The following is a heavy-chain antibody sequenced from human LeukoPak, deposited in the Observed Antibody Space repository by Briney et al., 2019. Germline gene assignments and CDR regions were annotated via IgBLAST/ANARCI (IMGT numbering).Heavy chain of an antibody. CDR1: GGSISSSSYY. D-gene: IGHD6-13*01. CDR3: ARDPSVAAAGNNWFDP. J-gene: IGHJ5*02. CDR2: IYYSGST. V-gene: IGHV4-39*07. Sequence: SETLSLTCTVSGGSISSSSYYWGWIRQPPGKGLEWIGSIYYSGSTYYNPSLKSRVLKSRVTISVDTSKNQFSLELNSVTAADTAVYYCARDPSVAAAGNNWFDPWGQGTLVTVSS.